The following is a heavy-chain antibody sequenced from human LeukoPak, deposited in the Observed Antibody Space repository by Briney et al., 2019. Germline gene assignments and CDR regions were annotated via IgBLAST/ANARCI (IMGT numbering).Heavy chain of an antibody. CDR3: ANDLGWIQLNLG. Sequence: GGSLRLSCAASGFTFSSYGMTWVRQAPGKGLEWVSGISGSGDNTWYADSVKGRFTISRDNSKKTLDLQMHSLRAEDTAIYYCANDLGWIQLNLGRGQGTLVTVSS. CDR1: GFTFSSYG. D-gene: IGHD5-18*01. J-gene: IGHJ4*02. V-gene: IGHV3-23*01. CDR2: ISGSGDNT.